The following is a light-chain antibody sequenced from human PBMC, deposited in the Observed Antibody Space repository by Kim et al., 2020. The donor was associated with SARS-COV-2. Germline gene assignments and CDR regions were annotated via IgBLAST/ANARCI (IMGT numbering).Light chain of an antibody. CDR1: SRRSDN. CDR3: QSRDSGGNVL. CDR2: GRN. Sequence: VALGQTVSITCQGDSRRSDNAPWYQQRQRQAPVLVIYGRNNRPSGIPDRFSGSSSGSTASLTISGAQAEDEADFYCQSRDSGGNVLFGGGTQLTVL. J-gene: IGLJ2*01. V-gene: IGLV3-19*01.